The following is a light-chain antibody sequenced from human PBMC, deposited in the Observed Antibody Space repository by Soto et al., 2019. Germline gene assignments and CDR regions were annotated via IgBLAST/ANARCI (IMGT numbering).Light chain of an antibody. CDR1: QGVSSY. CDR3: QQRSNWWT. CDR2: DAA. Sequence: EIVLTQSPATLSLSPGERATLSCRASQGVSSYVAWYRQKPGQAPRLLIYDAANRATGIPSRFSGSGSGTDFTLTISSLEPEDFAVYYCQQRSNWWTFGQGTKV. V-gene: IGKV3-11*01. J-gene: IGKJ1*01.